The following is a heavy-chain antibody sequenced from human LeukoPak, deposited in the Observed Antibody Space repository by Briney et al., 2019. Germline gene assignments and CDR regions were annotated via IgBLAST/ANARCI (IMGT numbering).Heavy chain of an antibody. CDR1: GLTVSSSY. V-gene: IGHV3-53*04. Sequence: PGGSLRLSCAASGLTVSSSYMSWVRQAPGKGLEWVSVIYSGGSTYYADSAKGRFTISRHNPKHTLYLQMNSLRPEDTAVYYCATRRENYSCYGVDVWGQGTTVTVS. J-gene: IGHJ6*02. D-gene: IGHD2-2*01. CDR2: IYSGGST. CDR3: ATRRENYSCYGVDV.